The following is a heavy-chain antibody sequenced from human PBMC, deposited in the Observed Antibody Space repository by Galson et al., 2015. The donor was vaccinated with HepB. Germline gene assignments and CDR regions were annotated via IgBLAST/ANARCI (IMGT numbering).Heavy chain of an antibody. CDR1: GYTFTSYG. CDR2: ISAYNGNT. CDR3: ARMVIPQPYLYYGMDV. D-gene: IGHD3-16*01. Sequence: SVKVSCKASGYTFTSYGISWVRQAPGQGLEWMGWISAYNGNTNYAQKLQGRVTMTTDTSTSTAYMELRSLRSDDTAVYYCARMVIPQPYLYYGMDVWGQGTTVTVSS. J-gene: IGHJ6*02. V-gene: IGHV1-18*04.